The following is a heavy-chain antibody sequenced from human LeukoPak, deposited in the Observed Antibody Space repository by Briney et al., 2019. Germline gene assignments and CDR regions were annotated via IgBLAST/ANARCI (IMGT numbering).Heavy chain of an antibody. V-gene: IGHV1-24*01. CDR2: FDPEDGET. CDR3: ARGAPSMVRGVIGTVDWFDP. Sequence: ASVKVSCKVSGYTLTELSMHWGRQASGKGLEWMGGFDPEDGETIYAQKFQGRVTMTEDTSTDTAYMELSSLISEDTAVYYCARGAPSMVRGVIGTVDWFDPWGQGTLVTVSS. J-gene: IGHJ5*02. D-gene: IGHD3-10*01. CDR1: GYTLTELS.